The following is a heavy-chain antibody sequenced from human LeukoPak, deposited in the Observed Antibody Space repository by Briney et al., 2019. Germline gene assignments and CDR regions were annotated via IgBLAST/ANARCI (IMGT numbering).Heavy chain of an antibody. J-gene: IGHJ4*02. Sequence: PGGSLRLSCAASGFTFSSYSMNWVRQAPGKGLEWVSYISSSSSTIYYADSVKGRFTISRDNAKNSLYLQMNSLRAEDTAVYYCARDVFHGSGSPYFDSWGQGALVTVSS. CDR1: GFTFSSYS. CDR3: ARDVFHGSGSPYFDS. D-gene: IGHD3-10*01. CDR2: ISSSSSTI. V-gene: IGHV3-48*01.